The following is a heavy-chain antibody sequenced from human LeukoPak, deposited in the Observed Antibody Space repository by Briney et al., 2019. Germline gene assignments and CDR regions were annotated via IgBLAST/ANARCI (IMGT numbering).Heavy chain of an antibody. V-gene: IGHV5-51*01. CDR3: ARHLFDSQPTGGFDP. CDR2: IYPGGSDT. Sequence: GGALKISCKGSGYSFRNYWIGWVRQMPGKGLEWMGIIYPGGSDTRYSPSFQGQVTISADKSISTAYLQWSSLKASDTAIYYCARHLFDSQPTGGFDPWGQGTLVTVSS. CDR1: GYSFRNYW. J-gene: IGHJ5*02. D-gene: IGHD1-14*01.